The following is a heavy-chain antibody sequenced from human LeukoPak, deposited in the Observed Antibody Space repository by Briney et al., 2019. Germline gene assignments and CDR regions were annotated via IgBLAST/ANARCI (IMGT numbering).Heavy chain of an antibody. CDR3: ARHRRGTHVLDY. CDR1: GGSFSGYY. Sequence: SETLSLTCAVYGGSFSGYYWSWIRQPPGKGLEWIGEINHSGSTNYNPSLKSRATISVDTSKNQFSLKLSSVTAADTAVYYCARHRRGTHVLDYWGQGTLVTVSS. J-gene: IGHJ4*02. V-gene: IGHV4-34*01. CDR2: INHSGST. D-gene: IGHD1-14*01.